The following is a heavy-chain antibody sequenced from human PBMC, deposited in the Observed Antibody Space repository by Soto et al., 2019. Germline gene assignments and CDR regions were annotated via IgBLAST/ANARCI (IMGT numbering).Heavy chain of an antibody. CDR2: ISHTGTT. CDR3: XXXXPXXXAFDI. CDR1: GGSISXXY. J-gene: IGHJ3*02. Sequence: QVQLQESGPGLVKPSEXXXLTXXVSGGSISXXYWSWXRQSPGKGLEWVAYISHTGTTDYNPSLKSRLTISLDTSKNQFSLKLTSVTAADTAXXYXXXXXPXXXAFDIWGQGTKVTVSP. V-gene: IGHV4-59*01.